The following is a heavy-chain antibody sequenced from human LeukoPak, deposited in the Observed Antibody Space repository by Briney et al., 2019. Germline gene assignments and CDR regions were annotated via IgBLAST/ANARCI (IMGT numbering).Heavy chain of an antibody. CDR2: ISGRGGST. J-gene: IGHJ3*02. D-gene: IGHD6-13*01. Sequence: GGSLRLSCADSGFIFSNSAMTWIRQAPGKGLEWVSGISGRGGSTYYADSVKGRFTISRDTSKNTLYLQMNSLRAEDTGIYYCAKSSYSSSWYALDIWGHGTMVTVSP. CDR1: GFIFSNSA. CDR3: AKSSYSSSWYALDI. V-gene: IGHV3-23*01.